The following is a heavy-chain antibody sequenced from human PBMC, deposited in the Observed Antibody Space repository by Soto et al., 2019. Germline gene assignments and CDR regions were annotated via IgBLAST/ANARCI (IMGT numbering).Heavy chain of an antibody. CDR2: ISTTSTYI. CDR1: GFTFSGDA. CDR3: ARNYVMDD. J-gene: IGHJ6*02. D-gene: IGHD3-10*02. V-gene: IGHV3-21*06. Sequence: EVQLVESGGGLVKPGGSLRLSCAASGFTFSGDAMNWVRQSPGKGLEWGSSISTTSTYIYYADSVKGRFPISRDNATASRLPKMNHWRAADTALYNCARNYVMDDGGQGPTFTVSS.